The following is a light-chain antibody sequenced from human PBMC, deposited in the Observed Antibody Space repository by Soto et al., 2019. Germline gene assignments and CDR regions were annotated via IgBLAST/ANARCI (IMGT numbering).Light chain of an antibody. CDR1: SSDIGGYNY. V-gene: IGLV2-14*01. CDR3: SSYTGISTLV. J-gene: IGLJ3*02. CDR2: EVS. Sequence: QSVLTQPASVSGSPGQSITISCTGTSSDIGGYNYVSWYQQLPGNAPKLIISEVSILPSGLSHRFSGSKSGNTASLTISGLQSEDEADYYCSSYTGISTLVFGGGTQLTVL.